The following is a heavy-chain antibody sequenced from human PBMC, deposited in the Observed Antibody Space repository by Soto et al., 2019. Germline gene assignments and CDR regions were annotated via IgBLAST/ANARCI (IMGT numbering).Heavy chain of an antibody. Sequence: GGSLRLSCAASGFTFSSYAMSWVRQALGKGLEWVSAISGSGGSTYYADSVKGRFTISRDNSKNTLYLQMNSLRAEDTAVYYCAKKDYDYIWGSYRRKYYFDYWGQGTLVTVSS. CDR3: AKKDYDYIWGSYRRKYYFDY. V-gene: IGHV3-23*01. CDR2: ISGSGGST. D-gene: IGHD3-16*02. J-gene: IGHJ4*02. CDR1: GFTFSSYA.